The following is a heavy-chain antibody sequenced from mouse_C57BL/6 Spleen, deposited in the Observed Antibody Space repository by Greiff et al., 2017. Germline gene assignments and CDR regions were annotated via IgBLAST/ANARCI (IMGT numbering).Heavy chain of an antibody. J-gene: IGHJ2*01. Sequence: EVQLQQSGPELVKPGASVKISCKASGYTFTDYYMNWVKQSPGKSLEWIGDINPNNGGTSYNQKFKGKATLTVDKSSSTAYMELRSLTSEDSAVYYCASNYGSILDYWGQGTTLTVSS. D-gene: IGHD1-1*01. CDR1: GYTFTDYY. V-gene: IGHV1-26*01. CDR2: INPNNGGT. CDR3: ASNYGSILDY.